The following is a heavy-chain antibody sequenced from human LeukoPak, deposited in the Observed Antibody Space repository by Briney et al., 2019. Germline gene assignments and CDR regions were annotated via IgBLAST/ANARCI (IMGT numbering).Heavy chain of an antibody. CDR2: IYYSGST. Sequence: SETLSLTCTVSGGSISISSHYWVWIRQPPGKGLEWIGSIYYSGSTYYNPSLKSRVTISVDTSKNQFSLKLSSVTAADTAVYYCARDTKYSSSWYRVWFDYWGQGTLVTVSS. V-gene: IGHV4-39*07. D-gene: IGHD6-13*01. J-gene: IGHJ4*02. CDR1: GGSISISSHY. CDR3: ARDTKYSSSWYRVWFDY.